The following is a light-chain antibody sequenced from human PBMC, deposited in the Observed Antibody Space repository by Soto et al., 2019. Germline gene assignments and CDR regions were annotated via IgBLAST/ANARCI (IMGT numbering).Light chain of an antibody. V-gene: IGKV1-9*01. CDR2: GAS. CDR1: QAISSH. Sequence: DIQLTQSPSFLSASVGGRVTITCRASQAISSHLAWYQQKPGKAPNLLIYGASTLQSGVPSRFSGSGSGTQFTLTISSLQPEDFATYYCQQHANYPITFGGGTKVEI. J-gene: IGKJ4*01. CDR3: QQHANYPIT.